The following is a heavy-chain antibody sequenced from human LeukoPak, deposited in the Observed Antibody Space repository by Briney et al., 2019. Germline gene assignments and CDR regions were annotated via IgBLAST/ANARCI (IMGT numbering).Heavy chain of an antibody. CDR2: IYYSGST. Sequence: PSETLSLTCTVSGGSISSSSYYWGWIRQPPGKGLEWIGSIYYSGSTFYNPSLKSRLSMSVDTSKNQFSLKLNSVTAADTAVYYCASLIRAPVGLHTTGLIENWGQGTLVTVSS. D-gene: IGHD2/OR15-2a*01. V-gene: IGHV4-39*01. CDR1: GGSISSSSYY. J-gene: IGHJ4*02. CDR3: ASLIRAPVGLHTTGLIEN.